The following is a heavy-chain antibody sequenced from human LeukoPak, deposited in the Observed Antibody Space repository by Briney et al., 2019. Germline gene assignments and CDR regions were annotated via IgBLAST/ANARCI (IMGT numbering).Heavy chain of an antibody. Sequence: PSETLSLTCTVSGGSVSSSSYYWGWLRQPPGRGLEWIRSIYYSGCTYYNPSLKSRAAISVATSKNQFSLTLSSVTPPDTAVYYCASRSPGTIVALGLWGYWSQGTLLTVSS. CDR1: GGSVSSSSYY. CDR3: ASRSPGTIVALGLWGY. V-gene: IGHV4-39*01. CDR2: IYYSGCT. D-gene: IGHD5-12*01. J-gene: IGHJ4*01.